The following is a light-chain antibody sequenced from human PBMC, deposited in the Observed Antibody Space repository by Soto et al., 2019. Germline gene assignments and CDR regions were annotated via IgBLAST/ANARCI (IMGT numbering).Light chain of an antibody. V-gene: IGKV1-39*01. Sequence: DIQMTQSPSSLSASVGHRVTITCRASQSISDYLNWYQQKPGKAPELLIYAASTLQSGVPSRFSGSGSGTDFTLTISSLQPEDFATYYCQQSYSILTFGQGTKVEIK. J-gene: IGKJ1*01. CDR1: QSISDY. CDR3: QQSYSILT. CDR2: AAS.